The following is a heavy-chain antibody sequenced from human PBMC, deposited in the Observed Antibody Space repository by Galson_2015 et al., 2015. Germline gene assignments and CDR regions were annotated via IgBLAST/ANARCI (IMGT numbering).Heavy chain of an antibody. CDR2: ISSSNSHI. CDR3: ARDDASNYYFKLDS. V-gene: IGHV3-21*01. J-gene: IGHJ4*02. CDR1: GFVFSSYN. D-gene: IGHD2/OR15-2a*01. Sequence: SLRLSCAASGFVFSSYNMSWVRQAPGKGLEWVSFISSSNSHIYYADSVKGRFSISRDNTKNSLYLQMDSLRAEDTAVYYCARDDASNYYFKLDSWGQGTLVAVSS.